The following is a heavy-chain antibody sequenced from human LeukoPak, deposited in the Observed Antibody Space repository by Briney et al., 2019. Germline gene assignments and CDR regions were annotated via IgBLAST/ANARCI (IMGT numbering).Heavy chain of an antibody. J-gene: IGHJ5*02. V-gene: IGHV1-18*01. Sequence: GASVKVSCKASGYTFTSYGISWVRQAPGQGLEWMGWISAYNGNTNYAQKLQGRVTMTTDTSTSTAYMELRSLRSDDTAVYYCARVRIAAPRGGWFDPWGQGTLVTVSS. CDR1: GYTFTSYG. CDR2: ISAYNGNT. CDR3: ARVRIAAPRGGWFDP. D-gene: IGHD6-13*01.